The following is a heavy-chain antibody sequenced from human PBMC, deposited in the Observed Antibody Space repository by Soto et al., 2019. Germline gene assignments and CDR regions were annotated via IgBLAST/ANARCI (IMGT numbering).Heavy chain of an antibody. CDR1: RGAFGDYW. V-gene: IGHV3-74*01. Sequence: EVQLVESGGGLVHPGGSLRLSCEASRGAFGDYWMHWVRQAPGKGLVWVSRINRAANGIIYADSVKGRFTSSRDNAKNMAFLQMYSLRVEDTAVYYCARDFPHNWFDSLGQGTLVTASS. J-gene: IGHJ5*01. CDR3: ARDFPHNWFDS. CDR2: INRAANGI.